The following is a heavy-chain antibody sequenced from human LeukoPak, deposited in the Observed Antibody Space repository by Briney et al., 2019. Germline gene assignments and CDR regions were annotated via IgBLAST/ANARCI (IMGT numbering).Heavy chain of an antibody. CDR3: ARRPSGRPFDY. CDR1: GGSINGYY. V-gene: IGHV4-59*08. CDR2: SYHSGST. D-gene: IGHD6-25*01. Sequence: SETLSLTCTVSGGSINGYYWSWIREPPGKGLEGIGYSYHSGSTSYNPSLKNRVTISIDTSKNQFSLNLSSVTAAATAVYYCARRPSGRPFDYWGQGTLVTVSS. J-gene: IGHJ4*02.